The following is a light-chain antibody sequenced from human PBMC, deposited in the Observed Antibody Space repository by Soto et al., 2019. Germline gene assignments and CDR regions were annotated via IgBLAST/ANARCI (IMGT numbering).Light chain of an antibody. Sequence: EIVMTQSPATLSVSPGERATLSFRASQSVSSNLAWYQQKPGQAPRLLIYGASARATGIPARFSGSGSGTEFTLTISSLQSEDFAVYYCQQYINWPPYTFGQGTKLEIK. CDR3: QQYINWPPYT. J-gene: IGKJ2*01. CDR2: GAS. CDR1: QSVSSN. V-gene: IGKV3-15*01.